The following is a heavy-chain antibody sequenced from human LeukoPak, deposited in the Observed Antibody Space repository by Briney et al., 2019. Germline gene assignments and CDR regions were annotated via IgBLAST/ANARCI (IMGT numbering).Heavy chain of an antibody. CDR2: ISSSSSYI. CDR1: GFTFSTYS. V-gene: IGHV3-21*05. Sequence: GGSLRLSCAASGFTFSTYSMNWVRQAPGKGLEWVSYISSSSSYIYYADSVKGRFTISRDNAKNSLYLQMNSLRAEDTAVYYCARAPRYCSSTSCYSWGQGTLVTVSS. D-gene: IGHD2-2*02. CDR3: ARAPRYCSSTSCYS. J-gene: IGHJ4*02.